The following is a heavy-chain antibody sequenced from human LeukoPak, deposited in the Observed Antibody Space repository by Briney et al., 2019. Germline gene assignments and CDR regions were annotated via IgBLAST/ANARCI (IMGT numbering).Heavy chain of an antibody. CDR2: IYHSGST. J-gene: IGHJ4*02. CDR1: GYSISSGYY. D-gene: IGHD6-13*01. Sequence: SETLSLTCTVSGYSISSGYYWGWIRQPPGKGLEWIGSIYHSGSTYYNPSLKSRVTISVDTSKNQFSLKLSSVTAADTAVYYCARVYSSSWYNFDYWGQGTLVTASS. V-gene: IGHV4-38-2*02. CDR3: ARVYSSSWYNFDY.